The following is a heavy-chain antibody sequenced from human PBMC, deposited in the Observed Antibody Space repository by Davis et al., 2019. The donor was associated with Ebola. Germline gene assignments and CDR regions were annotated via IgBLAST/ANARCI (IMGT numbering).Heavy chain of an antibody. D-gene: IGHD1-7*01. CDR1: GFTFSSYA. CDR3: ARGTLRVDAFDF. CDR2: ISYDGSNK. Sequence: PGGSLRLSCAASGFTFSSYAMHWVRQAPGKGLEWVAVISYDGSNKYYADSVKGRFTISRDNSKNTLYLQINSLRAEDTAVYYCARGTLRVDAFDFWGQGTMVTVSS. J-gene: IGHJ3*01. V-gene: IGHV3-30-3*01.